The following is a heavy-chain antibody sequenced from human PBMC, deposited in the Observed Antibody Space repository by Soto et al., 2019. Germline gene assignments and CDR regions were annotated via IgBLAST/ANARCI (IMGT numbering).Heavy chain of an antibody. V-gene: IGHV1-69*06. CDR1: GGTFSGHA. Sequence: QVQLVQSGAEVKKPGSSVKVSCEASGGTFSGHAISWVRQAPGQGPEWMGGLIPLFGTTQHAQNFQGRLTITAHKSTSTAYMELTSLRFDDTAIYYCARGPNWGYRFDSWGQGTLVTVSS. J-gene: IGHJ4*02. D-gene: IGHD7-27*01. CDR3: ARGPNWGYRFDS. CDR2: LIPLFGTT.